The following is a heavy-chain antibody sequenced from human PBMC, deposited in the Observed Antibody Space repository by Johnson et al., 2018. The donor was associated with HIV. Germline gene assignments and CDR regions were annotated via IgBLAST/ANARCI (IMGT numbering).Heavy chain of an antibody. CDR2: IYSGDNT. CDR3: ATIWPGNFAFDI. D-gene: IGHD2-21*01. J-gene: IGHJ3*02. Sequence: VRLVESGGGLVQPGGSLRLSCVASGLTVSSNYMTWVRQSPGKGLECVSVIYSGDNTYYADSVKGRFTISIDNSKSTLYLQMHSLRTEDTAMYYCATIWPGNFAFDIWGQGTMVTVSS. CDR1: GLTVSSNY. V-gene: IGHV3-66*02.